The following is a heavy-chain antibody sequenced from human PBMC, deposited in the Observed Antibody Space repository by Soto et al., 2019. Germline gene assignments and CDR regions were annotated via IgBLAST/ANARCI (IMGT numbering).Heavy chain of an antibody. CDR2: IIPIFGTA. V-gene: IGHV1-69*12. D-gene: IGHD6-19*01. J-gene: IGHJ2*01. CDR1: GGTFSSYA. CDR3: ARYPQWLVPSRWYFDL. Sequence: QVQLVQSGAEVKKPGSSVKVSCKASGGTFSSYAISWVRQAPGQGLEWMGGIIPIFGTANYAQKFQGRVTLTADESTSTAYMELSSLRSEDTAVYYCARYPQWLVPSRWYFDLWGRGTLVTVSS.